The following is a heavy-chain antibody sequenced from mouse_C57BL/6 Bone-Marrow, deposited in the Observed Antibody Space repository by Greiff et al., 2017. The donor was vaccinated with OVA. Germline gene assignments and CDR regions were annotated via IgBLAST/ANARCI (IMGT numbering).Heavy chain of an antibody. CDR3: AREGDYDRFAD. D-gene: IGHD2-4*01. CDR2: INPNNGGT. Sequence: EVQLQQSGPELVKPGASVKISCKASGYTFTDYYMNWVKQSHGKSLEWIGDINPNNGGTSYNQKFKGKATLTVDKSSSTAYMELRSLTSEDSAVYYCAREGDYDRFADWGQGTLVTVSA. J-gene: IGHJ3*01. CDR1: GYTFTDYY. V-gene: IGHV1-26*01.